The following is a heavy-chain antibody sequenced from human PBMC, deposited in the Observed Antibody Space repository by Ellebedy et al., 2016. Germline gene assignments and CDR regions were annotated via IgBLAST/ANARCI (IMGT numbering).Heavy chain of an antibody. D-gene: IGHD6-19*01. CDR3: AKWNGGWYAFDV. CDR1: GGSVSSDY. Sequence: SETLSLTCNVSGGSVSSDYWNWIRRPPGKGLEWIGYVFHTGTTNYNPSLKSRVTTSVDTSKSQVSLRLTSVTAADTAVYYCAKWNGGWYAFDVWGQGTMVTVSS. V-gene: IGHV4-59*02. CDR2: VFHTGTT. J-gene: IGHJ3*01.